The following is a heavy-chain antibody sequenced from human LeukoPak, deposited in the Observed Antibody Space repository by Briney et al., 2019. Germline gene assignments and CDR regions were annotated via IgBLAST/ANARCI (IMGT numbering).Heavy chain of an antibody. D-gene: IGHD6-19*01. J-gene: IGHJ4*02. CDR1: GGTFSSYA. CDR2: IIPIFGTA. Sequence: SVKVSCKASGGTFSSYAISWVRQAPGQGLEWMGGIIPIFGTANYAQKFQGRVTITADESTSTAYMEPSSLRSEDTAVYYCARGARQWLVRNGYFDYWGQGTLVAVSS. V-gene: IGHV1-69*13. CDR3: ARGARQWLVRNGYFDY.